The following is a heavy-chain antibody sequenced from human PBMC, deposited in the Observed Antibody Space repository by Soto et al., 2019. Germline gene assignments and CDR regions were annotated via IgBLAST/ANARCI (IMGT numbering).Heavy chain of an antibody. CDR2: IVVGSGNT. CDR1: GVTFTSSA. D-gene: IGHD3-10*01. CDR3: AADKGYGSGSYYTHDAFDI. V-gene: IGHV1-58*01. J-gene: IGHJ3*02. Sequence: SVKVSCKASGVTFTSSAVQWVRQARGQRLEWIGWIVVGSGNTNYAQKFQERGTITRDMSTSTAYMELSSLRSEDTAVYYCAADKGYGSGSYYTHDAFDIWGQGTMVTVSS.